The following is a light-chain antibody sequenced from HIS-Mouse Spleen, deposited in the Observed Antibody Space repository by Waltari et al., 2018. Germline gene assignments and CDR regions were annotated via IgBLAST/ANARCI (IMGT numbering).Light chain of an antibody. J-gene: IGLJ2*01. V-gene: IGLV2-8*01. Sequence: QSALTQPPSASGSPGQSVTISCTGTSSDVGGYNYVSWSQQHPGKAPKLMISDVSHRPSGVPVRFSGSKSGNTASLTVSGLQAEDEADYYCSSYAGSNNLVFGGGTKLTVL. CDR3: SSYAGSNNLV. CDR2: DVS. CDR1: SSDVGGYNY.